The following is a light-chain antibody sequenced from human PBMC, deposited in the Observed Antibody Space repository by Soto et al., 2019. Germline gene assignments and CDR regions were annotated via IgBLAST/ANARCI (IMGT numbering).Light chain of an antibody. J-gene: IGLJ3*02. CDR1: SSDFGAYNR. Sequence: QSVLTQPASVSGSPGQSITISCTGTSSDFGAYNRVSWYQQVPGKAPKLMIFEVSNRPSGVSNRFSGSKSGNTASLTIYGLQAEDEADYYCCSYTTMNPWVFGGGTK. CDR3: CSYTTMNPWV. CDR2: EVS. V-gene: IGLV2-14*01.